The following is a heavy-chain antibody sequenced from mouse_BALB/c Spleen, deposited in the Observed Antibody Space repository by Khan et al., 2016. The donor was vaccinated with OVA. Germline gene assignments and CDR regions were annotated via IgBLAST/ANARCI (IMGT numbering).Heavy chain of an antibody. J-gene: IGHJ3*01. V-gene: IGHV1-77*01. CDR1: GYKFTDYI. CDR2: IFPGSGTP. D-gene: IGHD2-14*01. Sequence: QVQLQQSGPELVKPGASLKVSCKASGYKFTDYIIGWVKQSTRQGLEWIGDIFPGSGTPYYNEKFKDKATLPADKSSNTAYMQLSSLTSADSAVYFCARGGYSVFAYWGQGTLVTVSA. CDR3: ARGGYSVFAY.